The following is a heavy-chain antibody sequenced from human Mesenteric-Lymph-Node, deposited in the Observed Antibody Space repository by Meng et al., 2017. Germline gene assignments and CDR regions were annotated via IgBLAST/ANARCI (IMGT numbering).Heavy chain of an antibody. Sequence: ASVKVSCKASGYTFTSYGISWVRQAPGQGLEWMGWISAYNGNTNYAQKFQGRVTITADKSTSTAYMELSSLRSEDTAVYYCARDIGLGQDYGMDVWGQGTTVTVSS. J-gene: IGHJ6*02. CDR3: ARDIGLGQDYGMDV. CDR1: GYTFTSYG. D-gene: IGHD1/OR15-1a*01. V-gene: IGHV1-18*01. CDR2: ISAYNGNT.